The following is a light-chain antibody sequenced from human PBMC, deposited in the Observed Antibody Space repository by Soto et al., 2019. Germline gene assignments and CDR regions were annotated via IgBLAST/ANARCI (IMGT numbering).Light chain of an antibody. J-gene: IGLJ3*02. V-gene: IGLV2-14*01. CDR1: SSDVGGYNY. Sequence: QSALTQPASVSGSPGQSSTIACTGTSSDVGGYNYVAWYQQHPGKAPKLLIYDVSNRPSGVSNRFSGSKSGNTASLTISGIQAEDEADYYCGSYTSSSSWVFGGGTQLTVL. CDR3: GSYTSSSSWV. CDR2: DVS.